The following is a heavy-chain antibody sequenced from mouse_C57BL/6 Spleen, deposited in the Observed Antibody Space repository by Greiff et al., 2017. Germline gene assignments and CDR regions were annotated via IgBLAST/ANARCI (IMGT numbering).Heavy chain of an antibody. D-gene: IGHD1-1*01. V-gene: IGHV5-9*01. J-gene: IGHJ1*03. CDR3: SRHYYGSSYGYFDV. Sequence: EVQLVESGGGLVKPGGSLKLSCAASGFTFSSYTMSWVSQTPVKRLEWVATISGGGGNTYYPDSVKGRFTISSDNAKNTLYLQMRSLRSEDTALYYCSRHYYGSSYGYFDVWGTGTTVTVSS. CDR1: GFTFSSYT. CDR2: ISGGGGNT.